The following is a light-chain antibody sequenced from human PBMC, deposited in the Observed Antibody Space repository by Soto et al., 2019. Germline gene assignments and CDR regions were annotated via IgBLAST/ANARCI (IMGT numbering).Light chain of an antibody. CDR2: AAS. CDR1: QGISNY. CDR3: QKYNSAPQT. V-gene: IGKV1-27*01. Sequence: DIQMTQSPSSLSASVGDRVTITCRASQGISNYLAWYQQKPGKVPKVLIYAASTLQSGVPSRFSGSGSETDFTLTISSQQPEDVATYYCQKYNSAPQTFGQGTKVDIK. J-gene: IGKJ1*01.